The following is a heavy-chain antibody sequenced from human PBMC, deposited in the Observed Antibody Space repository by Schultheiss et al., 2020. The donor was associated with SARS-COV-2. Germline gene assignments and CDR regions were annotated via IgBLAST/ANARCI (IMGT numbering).Heavy chain of an antibody. CDR1: RFTFSSYW. Sequence: GGSLRLSCAASRFTFSSYWMHWVRQAPGKGLVWVSRINSDGTTTGYADSVQGRFTISRDNAKNTLYLQMNSLRAEDTAVYYCTRGANWRFDYWGQGTLVTVSS. CDR2: INSDGTTT. CDR3: TRGANWRFDY. V-gene: IGHV3-74*01. D-gene: IGHD1-20*01. J-gene: IGHJ4*02.